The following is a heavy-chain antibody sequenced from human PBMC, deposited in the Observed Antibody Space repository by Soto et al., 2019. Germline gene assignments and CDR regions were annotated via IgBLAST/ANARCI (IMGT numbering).Heavy chain of an antibody. V-gene: IGHV3-30*03. Sequence: GGSLRLSCAASGFIFSNFVMSWVRQAPGKGLEWVAVISYDGSNKYYADSVKGRFTISRDNSKNTLYLQMNSLRAEDTAVYYCATDPCSGYWGQGTLVSVSS. D-gene: IGHD2-21*01. CDR1: GFIFSNFV. CDR3: ATDPCSGY. CDR2: ISYDGSNK. J-gene: IGHJ4*02.